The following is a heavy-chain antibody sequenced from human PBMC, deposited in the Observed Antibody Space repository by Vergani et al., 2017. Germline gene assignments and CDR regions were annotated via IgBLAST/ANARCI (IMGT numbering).Heavy chain of an antibody. D-gene: IGHD3-10*01. CDR3: ARDWFIYYGSGSHWGSDY. Sequence: QLQLQESGPGLVKPSETLSLTCTVSGGSISSSSYYWGWIRQPPGKGLEWIGSIYYSGSTYYNPSLKSRVTISVDTSKNQFSLKLSSVTAADTAVYYCARDWFIYYGSGSHWGSDYWGQGTLVTVSS. CDR1: GGSISSSSYY. CDR2: IYYSGST. V-gene: IGHV4-39*07. J-gene: IGHJ4*02.